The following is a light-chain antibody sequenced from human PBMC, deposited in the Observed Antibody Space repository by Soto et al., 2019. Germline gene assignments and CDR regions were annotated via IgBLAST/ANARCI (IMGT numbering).Light chain of an antibody. CDR1: SSDVGGYKY. V-gene: IGLV2-8*01. Sequence: QSALTQPPSAXXSXXXXXXXSCTGTSSDVGGYKYVSWYQQHPDKAPKLMIFEVNKRPSGVPDRFSGSKSGNTASLTVSGLQAEDEADYYCSSYAGINNLGVFGTGTKLTVL. J-gene: IGLJ1*01. CDR2: EVN. CDR3: SSYAGINNLGV.